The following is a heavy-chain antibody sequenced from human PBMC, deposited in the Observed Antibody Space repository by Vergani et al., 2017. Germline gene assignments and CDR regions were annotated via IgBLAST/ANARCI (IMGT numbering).Heavy chain of an antibody. CDR3: VRDSXRSDLRGVYWFDT. CDR1: GASITSGSFY. V-gene: IGHV4-61*02. J-gene: IGHJ5*02. CDR2: IHASGTK. D-gene: IGHD3-10*01. Sequence: QVQLQESGPGLVKPSETLSLTCTVSGASITSGSFYWSWIRQPAGKGLEWIGRIHASGTKNYNPSLRSRVTLSVDTSKNQLSLKMISMTAADTAVYYCVRDSXRSDLRGVYWFDTWGQGTLVSVSS.